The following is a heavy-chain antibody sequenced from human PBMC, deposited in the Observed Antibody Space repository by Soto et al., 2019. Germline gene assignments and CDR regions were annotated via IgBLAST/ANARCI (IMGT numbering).Heavy chain of an antibody. D-gene: IGHD2-15*01. V-gene: IGHV5-51*01. CDR1: GYSFTSYW. Sequence: GESLKISCKGSGYSFTSYWIGWVRQMPGKGLEWMGIIYPGDSDTRYSPSFQGQVTISADKSISTAYLQWSSLKASDTAMYYCARQVVHPRWFTDSYYFDYWGQGTLVTVSS. J-gene: IGHJ4*02. CDR2: IYPGDSDT. CDR3: ARQVVHPRWFTDSYYFDY.